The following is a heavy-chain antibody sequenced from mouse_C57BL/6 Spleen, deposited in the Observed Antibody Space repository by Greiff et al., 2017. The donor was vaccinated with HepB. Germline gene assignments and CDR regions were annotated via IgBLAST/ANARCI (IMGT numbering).Heavy chain of an antibody. CDR3: ARYDGYYARAMDY. J-gene: IGHJ4*01. CDR2: IYPGDGDT. D-gene: IGHD2-3*01. V-gene: IGHV1-80*01. CDR1: GYAFSSYW. Sequence: VMLVESGAELVKPGASVKISCKASGYAFSSYWMNWVKQRPGKGLEWIGQIYPGDGDTNYNGKFKGKATLTADKSSSTAYMQLSSLTSEDSAVYFCARYDGYYARAMDYWGQGTSVTVSS.